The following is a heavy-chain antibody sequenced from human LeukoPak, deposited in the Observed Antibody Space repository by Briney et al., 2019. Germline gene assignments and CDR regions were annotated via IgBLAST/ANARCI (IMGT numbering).Heavy chain of an antibody. D-gene: IGHD3-3*01. CDR3: NYDFWSGNDY. Sequence: PGGSLRLSCAASGFTVSSNYMSWVRQAPGKGLEWVLVIYSGGSTYYADSVKGRFTISRDNSKNTLYLQMNSLRAEDTAVYYCNYDFWSGNDYWGQGTLVTVSS. CDR2: IYSGGST. V-gene: IGHV3-53*01. CDR1: GFTVSSNY. J-gene: IGHJ4*02.